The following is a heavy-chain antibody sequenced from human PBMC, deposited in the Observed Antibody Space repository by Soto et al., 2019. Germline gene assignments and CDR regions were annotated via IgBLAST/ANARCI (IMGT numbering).Heavy chain of an antibody. CDR3: ANGWDLYFRN. J-gene: IGHJ4*02. V-gene: IGHV3-23*01. Sequence: PGGSLRLSCAASGFTFTDYAMSWVRQAPGKGLEWVSTVSGSGSSTFYADSVKGRFTISRDNLKNTVYLQMNSLRAEDTALYCCANGWDLYFRNWGQGTLVTVSS. D-gene: IGHD1-26*01. CDR2: VSGSGSST. CDR1: GFTFTDYA.